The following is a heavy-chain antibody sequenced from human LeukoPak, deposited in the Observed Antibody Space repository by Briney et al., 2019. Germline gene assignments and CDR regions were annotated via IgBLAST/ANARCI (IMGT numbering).Heavy chain of an antibody. J-gene: IGHJ4*02. V-gene: IGHV3-21*01. CDR2: ISSSSSYI. CDR3: ARDHSCSPHTYFDY. CDR1: GFTFSSYS. Sequence: PGGSLRLSCAASGFTFSSYSMNWVRQAPGKGLEWVSSISSSSSYIYYADSVKGRFTISRDNAKNSLYLQMNSLRAEDTAVYYCARDHSCSPHTYFDYWGKGTLVTVSS. D-gene: IGHD6-6*01.